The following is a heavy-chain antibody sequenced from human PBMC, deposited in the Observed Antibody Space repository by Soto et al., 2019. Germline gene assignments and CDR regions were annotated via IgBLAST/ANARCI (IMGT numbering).Heavy chain of an antibody. Sequence: ASVKVSCKASGYTFTSYYMHWVRQAPGQGLEWMGIINPSGGSTSYAQKFQGRVTMTRDTSTSTVYMELSSLRSEDTAVYYCAREGSGGVGFPPSNSSGYYYVLDYWGQGTLVTVYS. V-gene: IGHV1-46*01. J-gene: IGHJ4*02. CDR2: INPSGGST. CDR1: GYTFTSYY. D-gene: IGHD3-22*01. CDR3: AREGSGGVGFPPSNSSGYYYVLDY.